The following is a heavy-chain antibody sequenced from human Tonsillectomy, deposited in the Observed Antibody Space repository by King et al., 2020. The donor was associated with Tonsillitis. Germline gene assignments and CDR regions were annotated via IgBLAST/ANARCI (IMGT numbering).Heavy chain of an antibody. Sequence: VQLVESGGGLVKPGGSLRLSCAASGFTFSSYSMNWVRQAPGRGREWVSSILISSSYIYYADSVKGRFTFSRDNAKNSLYLQMNSLRAEDTAVYYCAREGFYYDSSGYYYKYLDYWGQGTLVTVSS. D-gene: IGHD3-22*01. CDR1: GFTFSSYS. CDR3: AREGFYYDSSGYYYKYLDY. V-gene: IGHV3-21*01. CDR2: ILISSSYI. J-gene: IGHJ4*02.